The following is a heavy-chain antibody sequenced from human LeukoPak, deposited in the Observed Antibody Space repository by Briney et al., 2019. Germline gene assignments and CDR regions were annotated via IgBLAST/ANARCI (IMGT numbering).Heavy chain of an antibody. V-gene: IGHV4-31*03. D-gene: IGHD2-2*01. Sequence: SQTLSLTCTVSGGSISSGGYYWSWIRRHPGKGLEWIGEIYHSGSTNYNPSLKSRVTISVDKSKNQFSLKLSSVTAADTAVYYCARVVVPAAMAFNWFDPWGQGTLVTVSS. CDR2: IYHSGST. CDR3: ARVVVPAAMAFNWFDP. J-gene: IGHJ5*02. CDR1: GGSISSGGYY.